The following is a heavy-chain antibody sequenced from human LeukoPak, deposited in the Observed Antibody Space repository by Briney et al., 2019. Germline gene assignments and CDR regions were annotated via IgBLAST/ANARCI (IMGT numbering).Heavy chain of an antibody. Sequence: ASVKVSCKASGYTFSVYYIHWLRQAPGQGLEWMGWVVPNSGGTNYAQKFQGRVTMTRDTSISTAYMELSRLRSDDTAVYYCARAFYDSSGYYFFDYWGQGTLVTVSS. CDR2: VVPNSGGT. CDR3: ARAFYDSSGYYFFDY. D-gene: IGHD3-22*01. V-gene: IGHV1-2*02. CDR1: GYTFSVYY. J-gene: IGHJ4*02.